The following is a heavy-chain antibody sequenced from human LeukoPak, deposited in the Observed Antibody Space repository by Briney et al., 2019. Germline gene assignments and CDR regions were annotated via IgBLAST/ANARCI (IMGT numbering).Heavy chain of an antibody. V-gene: IGHV1-2*02. D-gene: IGHD1-1*01. Sequence: GASVKVSCKASGYTFTGNFMHWVRQAPGQGLEWMGWINPNSGGTNYAQKFQGRVTMARDTSISTAYMELSRLRSDDTAVYYCARVASTTRRHDSFDIWGQGTLVTVSS. CDR3: ARVASTTRRHDSFDI. CDR1: GYTFTGNF. CDR2: INPNSGGT. J-gene: IGHJ3*02.